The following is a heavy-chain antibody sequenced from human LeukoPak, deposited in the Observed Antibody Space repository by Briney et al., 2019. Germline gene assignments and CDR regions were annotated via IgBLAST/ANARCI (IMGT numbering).Heavy chain of an antibody. J-gene: IGHJ6*02. CDR3: AKCTGVWDYGMDV. D-gene: IGHD2-8*02. V-gene: IGHV3-23*01. CDR1: GFTFSSYG. CDR2: ISGSGGST. Sequence: PGGSLRLSCAASGFTFSSYGMSWGRKAPGKGLEWVSAISGSGGSTYYADPVKGRFTISRDNSKDTLYLQMNSLRAEDTAVYYCAKCTGVWDYGMDVWGQGTTVTVSS.